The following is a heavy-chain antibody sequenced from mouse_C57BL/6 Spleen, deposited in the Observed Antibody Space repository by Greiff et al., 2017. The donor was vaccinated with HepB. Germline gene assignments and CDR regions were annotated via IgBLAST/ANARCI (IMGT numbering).Heavy chain of an antibody. Sequence: VQLQQSGPELVKPGASVKISCKASGYAFSSSWMNWVKQRPGKGLEWIGRIYPGDGATNYNGKFKGKATLTADKSSSTAYMQLSSLTSEDSAVYFCARTNYGSSFYAMDYWGQGTSVTVSS. CDR2: IYPGDGAT. CDR3: ARTNYGSSFYAMDY. CDR1: GYAFSSSW. J-gene: IGHJ4*01. D-gene: IGHD1-1*01. V-gene: IGHV1-82*01.